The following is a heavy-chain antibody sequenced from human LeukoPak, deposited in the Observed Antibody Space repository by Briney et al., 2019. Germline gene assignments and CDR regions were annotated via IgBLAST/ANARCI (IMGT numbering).Heavy chain of an antibody. Sequence: GGSLRLPCAASGFTFSSYSMNWVRQAPGKGLEWVSSISSSSSYIYYADSVKGRFTISRDNAKNSLYLQMNSLRAEDTAVYYCARSAAGTVGGWGQGTLVTVSS. J-gene: IGHJ4*02. V-gene: IGHV3-21*01. CDR2: ISSSSSYI. CDR3: ARSAAGTVGG. CDR1: GFTFSSYS. D-gene: IGHD6-13*01.